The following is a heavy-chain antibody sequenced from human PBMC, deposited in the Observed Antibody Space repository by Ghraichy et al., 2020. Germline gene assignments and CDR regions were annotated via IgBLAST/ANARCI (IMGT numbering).Heavy chain of an antibody. D-gene: IGHD6-13*01. CDR2: FYSGST. V-gene: IGHV4-4*07. Sequence: SETLSLTCSVSDGSIRTHFWSWIRQPAGKGLEWIGRFYSGSTVYNPSLKSRVTMSVDWSNNQFSLEVTSVTAADTAMYFCARGPSQQLGYFDNWGQGALVTVSS. J-gene: IGHJ4*02. CDR3: ARGPSQQLGYFDN. CDR1: DGSIRTHF.